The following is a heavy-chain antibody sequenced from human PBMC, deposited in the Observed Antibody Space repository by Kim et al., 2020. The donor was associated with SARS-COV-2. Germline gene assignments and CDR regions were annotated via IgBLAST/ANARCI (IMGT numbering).Heavy chain of an antibody. D-gene: IGHD3-22*01. CDR1: GGSISSSSYY. Sequence: SETLSLTCTVSGGSISSSSYYWVWIRQPPGKGLEWIGSIYYSGSTYYNPSLKRRVTISVDTSKNQFSLKRSSVTAADTAVYYCASQGGITMIVVVIQGAFYLWGPGTLVSASS. V-gene: IGHV4-39*01. CDR2: IYYSGST. CDR3: ASQGGITMIVVVIQGAFYL. J-gene: IGHJ2*01.